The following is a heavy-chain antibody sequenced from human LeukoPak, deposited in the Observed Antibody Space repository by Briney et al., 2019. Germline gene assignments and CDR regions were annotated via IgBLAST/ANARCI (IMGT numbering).Heavy chain of an antibody. CDR3: ARDTFQPGLIDS. Sequence: GGSLRLSCAASGFTFSRYAMNWVRQAPGKGLQWVSYINTDSSDIHYADSVKGRFTISRDNTRNTLYLQLSSLRAEDSAVYYCARDTFQPGLIDSWGQGTLVTVSS. CDR1: GFTFSRYA. J-gene: IGHJ4*02. CDR2: INTDSSDI. V-gene: IGHV3-21*05. D-gene: IGHD2-2*01.